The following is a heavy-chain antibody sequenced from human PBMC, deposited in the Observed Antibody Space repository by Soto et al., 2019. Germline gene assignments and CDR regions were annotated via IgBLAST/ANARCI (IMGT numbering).Heavy chain of an antibody. Sequence: EVQVVESGGGLVQPGGSLKVSCAASGFPFSGSAMHWVRQASGKGLEWVGRIRSKPNSYATAYAASVKGRFTISRDDSKNTAYLQMNSQKPEDTAVYYCTSLLWFGESNSYNYYGMDVWGQWTTVPVSS. CDR1: GFPFSGSA. V-gene: IGHV3-73*02. CDR3: TSLLWFGESNSYNYYGMDV. D-gene: IGHD3-10*01. CDR2: IRSKPNSYAT. J-gene: IGHJ6*02.